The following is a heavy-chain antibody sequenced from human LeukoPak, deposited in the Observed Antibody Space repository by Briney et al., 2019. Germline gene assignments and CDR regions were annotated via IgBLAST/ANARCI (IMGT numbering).Heavy chain of an antibody. D-gene: IGHD2-2*01. CDR2: INSDGSST. CDR3: ASWGIVVVPAANGTYYYYYYMDV. J-gene: IGHJ6*03. Sequence: GGSLRLSCAASGCTFSSYWMHWVRQAPGKGLVWVSRINSDGSSTSYADSVKGRFTISRDNAKNTLYLQMNSLRVEDTAVYYCASWGIVVVPAANGTYYYYYYMDVWGKGTTVTVSS. V-gene: IGHV3-74*01. CDR1: GCTFSSYW.